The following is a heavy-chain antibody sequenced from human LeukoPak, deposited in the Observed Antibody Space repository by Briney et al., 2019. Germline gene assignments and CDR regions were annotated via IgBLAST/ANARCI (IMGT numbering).Heavy chain of an antibody. CDR2: IYYSGST. CDR3: ARFANDPYYWYFDL. J-gene: IGHJ2*01. CDR1: GGSISSYY. Sequence: SETLSLTCTVSGGSISSYYWSWIRQPPGKGLEWIGYIYYSGSTNYNPSLKSRVTISVDTSKNQFSLNLSSVTAADTAVYYCARFANDPYYWYFDLWGRGTLVTVSS. V-gene: IGHV4-59*12.